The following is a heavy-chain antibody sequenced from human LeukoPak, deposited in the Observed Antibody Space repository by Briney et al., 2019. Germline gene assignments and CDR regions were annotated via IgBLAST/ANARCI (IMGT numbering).Heavy chain of an antibody. CDR3: ARGSIYGSGTDY. Sequence: SSETLSLTCAVYGGSIISGDYYWSWIRQPPGKGLEWIGYIYYSGSTYYNPSLKSRVTISVDTSKNQFSLKLSSVTAADTAVYYCARGSIYGSGTDYWGQGTLVTVSS. V-gene: IGHV4-30-4*01. J-gene: IGHJ4*02. CDR1: GGSIISGDYY. D-gene: IGHD3-10*01. CDR2: IYYSGST.